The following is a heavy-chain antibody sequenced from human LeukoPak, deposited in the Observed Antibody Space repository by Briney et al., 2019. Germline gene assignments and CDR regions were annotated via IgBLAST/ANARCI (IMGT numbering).Heavy chain of an antibody. CDR1: GFTFSSYG. CDR2: MWYDGSNK. J-gene: IGHJ4*02. D-gene: IGHD2-15*01. Sequence: GGSLRLSCAASGFTFSSYGMHWVRQAPGKGLEWVAVMWYDGSNKYFADSVKGRFTISRDNSKNTLYLQMNSLRAEDTAVYYCAKAAYCSGGSCYHFDYWGQGTLVTVSS. V-gene: IGHV3-33*06. CDR3: AKAAYCSGGSCYHFDY.